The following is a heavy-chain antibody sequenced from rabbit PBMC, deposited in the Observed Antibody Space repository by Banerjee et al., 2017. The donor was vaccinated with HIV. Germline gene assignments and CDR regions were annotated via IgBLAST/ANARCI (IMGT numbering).Heavy chain of an antibody. CDR1: GFSLSNNYV. CDR2: IVIGSGKT. Sequence: QSLEESGGDLVKPGASLTLTCTASGFSLSNNYVICWVRQAPGKGLEWIACIVIGSGKTYYASWAKDRFTISKTSSTTVTLQMTSLTAADTATYFCARDPNYGTYGYDLWGPGTLVTVS. CDR3: ARDPNYGTYGYDL. J-gene: IGHJ6*01. D-gene: IGHD6-1*01. V-gene: IGHV1S40*01.